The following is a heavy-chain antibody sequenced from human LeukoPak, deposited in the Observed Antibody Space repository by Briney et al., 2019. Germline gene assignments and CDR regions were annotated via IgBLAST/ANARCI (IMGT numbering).Heavy chain of an antibody. Sequence: SETLSLTCAVYGGSFSGYYWSWIRQPPGKGLEWIGEINHSGSTNYNPSLKSRVTISVDTSKNQFSLKLSSVTAADTAVYYCARVGAAAGTSDYWGQGTLVTVSP. CDR3: ARVGAAAGTSDY. CDR1: GGSFSGYY. J-gene: IGHJ4*02. CDR2: INHSGST. D-gene: IGHD6-13*01. V-gene: IGHV4-34*01.